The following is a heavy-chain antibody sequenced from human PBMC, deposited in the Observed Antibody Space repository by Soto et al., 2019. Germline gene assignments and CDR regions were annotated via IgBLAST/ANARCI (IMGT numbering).Heavy chain of an antibody. D-gene: IGHD6-19*01. V-gene: IGHV3-30-3*01. CDR2: ISYDGSNK. J-gene: IGHJ4*02. CDR3: ARGGPSGWFDFDY. Sequence: PGRSLRLSCAASGFTFSSYAMHWVRQAPGKGLEWVAVISYDGSNKYYADSVKGRFTISRDNSKNTLYLQMNSLRAEDTAVYYCARGGPSGWFDFDYWGQGTLVTVSS. CDR1: GFTFSSYA.